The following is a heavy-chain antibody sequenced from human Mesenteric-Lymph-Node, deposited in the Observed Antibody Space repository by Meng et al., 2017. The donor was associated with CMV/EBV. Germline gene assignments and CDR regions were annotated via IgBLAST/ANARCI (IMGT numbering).Heavy chain of an antibody. CDR1: GFSLSSYW. J-gene: IGHJ3*02. Sequence: GGSLRLSCAASGFSLSSYWMHWVRQAPGKGLVWVSRINSDGSSTKYADSVKGRFTISRDNAKNTLYLQMDSLRAEDTAVYYCARAFCSSTSCYRAFDIWGQGTMVTVSS. CDR3: ARAFCSSTSCYRAFDI. V-gene: IGHV3-74*03. D-gene: IGHD2-2*01. CDR2: INSDGSST.